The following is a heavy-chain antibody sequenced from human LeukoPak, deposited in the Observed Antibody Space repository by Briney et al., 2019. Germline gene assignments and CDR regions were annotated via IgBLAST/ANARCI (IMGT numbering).Heavy chain of an antibody. Sequence: GGSLRLSCAASGFTFSSYAMSWVRQAPGKGLEWVSAISGSSSYIYYADSVKGRFTISRDNAKNSLYLQMNSLRAEDTAVYYCARDRFGIAVAGTMDVWGQGTTVTVSS. CDR2: ISGSSSYI. D-gene: IGHD6-19*01. CDR3: ARDRFGIAVAGTMDV. J-gene: IGHJ6*02. V-gene: IGHV3-21*01. CDR1: GFTFSSYA.